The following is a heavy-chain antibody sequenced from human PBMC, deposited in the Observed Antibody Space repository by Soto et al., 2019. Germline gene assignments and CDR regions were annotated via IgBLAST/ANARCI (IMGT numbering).Heavy chain of an antibody. Sequence: QVQLHQWGAGPLKPSETLSLTCGVYNGSLNGYYWVWIRQPPGKGLEWVGEISQSGYTNDNPSLQSRLTMSVDTSRSQVTLSLSSVTAADTAIYYCARRLRASPAFDIWGQGTVVTVSS. V-gene: IGHV4-34*01. CDR3: ARRLRASPAFDI. CDR1: NGSLNGYY. CDR2: ISQSGYT. D-gene: IGHD6-19*01. J-gene: IGHJ3*02.